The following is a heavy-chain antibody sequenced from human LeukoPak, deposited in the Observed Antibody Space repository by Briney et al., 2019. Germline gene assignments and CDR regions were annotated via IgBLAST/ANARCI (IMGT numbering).Heavy chain of an antibody. CDR3: ARDIVDYGLLGWFDP. J-gene: IGHJ5*02. D-gene: IGHD3-16*01. V-gene: IGHV4-4*07. Sequence: SETLSLTCTVSGGSISSYYWSWIRQPAGKGLEWIGRIYTSGSTNYNPSLKSRVTMSVDTSKTQFTLKLSSVTVADTAVYYCARDIVDYGLLGWFDPWGQGTLVTVSS. CDR1: GGSISSYY. CDR2: IYTSGST.